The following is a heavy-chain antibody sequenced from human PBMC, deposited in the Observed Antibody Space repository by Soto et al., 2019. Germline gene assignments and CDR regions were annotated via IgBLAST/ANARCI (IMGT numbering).Heavy chain of an antibody. CDR1: GYTFTSYG. CDR2: ISAYNGNT. V-gene: IGHV1-18*01. Sequence: GXSVKVSCKASGYTFTSYGISWVRQAPGQGLEWMGWISAYNGNTNYAQKLQGRVTMTTDTSTSTAYMELRSLRSDDTAVYYCARDDIVVVPAAMNPSYNWFDPWGQGTLVTVSS. D-gene: IGHD2-2*01. CDR3: ARDDIVVVPAAMNPSYNWFDP. J-gene: IGHJ5*02.